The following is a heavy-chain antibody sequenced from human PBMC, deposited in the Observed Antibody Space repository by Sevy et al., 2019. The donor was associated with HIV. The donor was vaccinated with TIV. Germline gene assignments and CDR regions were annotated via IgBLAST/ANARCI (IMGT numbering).Heavy chain of an antibody. J-gene: IGHJ3*02. V-gene: IGHV4-31*03. CDR2: IYYSGST. D-gene: IGHD3-16*02. CDR1: GGSISSGGYY. Sequence: SETLSLTCTVSGGSISSGGYYWSWIRQHPGKGLEWIGYIYYSGSTYYHPSLKSRVTISVDTSKNQFSLKLSSVTAADTAVYYCAEGGYPTGVAFDIWGQGTMVTVSS. CDR3: AEGGYPTGVAFDI.